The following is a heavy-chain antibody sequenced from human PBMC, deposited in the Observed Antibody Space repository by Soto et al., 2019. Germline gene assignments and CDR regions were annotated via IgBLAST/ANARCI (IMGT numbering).Heavy chain of an antibody. Sequence: SVKVSCKASGGTFSSYAISWVRQAPGQGLEWMGGIIPIFGTANYAQKFQGRVTMTRNTSISTAYMELSSLRSEDTAVYYCARGRDNWNSDAFDIWGQGTMVTVSS. D-gene: IGHD1-7*01. CDR2: IIPIFGTA. J-gene: IGHJ3*02. V-gene: IGHV1-69*05. CDR1: GGTFSSYA. CDR3: ARGRDNWNSDAFDI.